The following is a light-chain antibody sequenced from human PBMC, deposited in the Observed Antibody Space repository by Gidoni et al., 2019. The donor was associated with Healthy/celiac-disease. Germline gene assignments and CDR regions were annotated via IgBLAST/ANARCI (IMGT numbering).Light chain of an antibody. V-gene: IGLV2-8*01. CDR1: SSDVGGYNY. J-gene: IGLJ2*01. CDR2: EVS. CDR3: SSYAGSNNLV. Sequence: QSALTQPPSASGSPGQSVTISCTGTSSDVGGYNYVSWYQQHPGKAPKLMLYEVSKRPSGVPDRFSGSKSGNTASLTVSGLQAEDEADYYCSSYAGSNNLVIGGGTKLTVL.